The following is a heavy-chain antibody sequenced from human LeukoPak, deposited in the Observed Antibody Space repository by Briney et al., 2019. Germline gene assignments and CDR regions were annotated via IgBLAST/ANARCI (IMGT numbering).Heavy chain of an antibody. J-gene: IGHJ4*02. CDR2: INRDGSDI. CDR3: VTDRNRGGSY. CDR1: GFNLNSYL. Sequence: PGGSLRLSCAASGFNLNSYLMSWVRQAPGKGLEWVANINRDGSDIYYVDSVKGRFTISRDNAKNSLYLHMNSLRAEGTAVYYCVTDRNRGGSYWGQGTLVTVSS. V-gene: IGHV3-7*01. D-gene: IGHD3-16*01.